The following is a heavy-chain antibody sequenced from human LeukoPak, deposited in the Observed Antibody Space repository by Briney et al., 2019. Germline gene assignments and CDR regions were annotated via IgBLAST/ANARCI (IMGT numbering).Heavy chain of an antibody. CDR3: ARELAGYGKLDY. CDR2: IYSSGST. D-gene: IGHD5-12*01. Sequence: SETLSLTCTVSGGSISSGSYYWSWIRQPAGKGLEWIGRIYSSGSTNYNPSLKSRVTISPDTSKNQFSLKLSSVTAADTAVYYCARELAGYGKLDYWGQGILVTVSS. V-gene: IGHV4-61*02. CDR1: GGSISSGSYY. J-gene: IGHJ4*02.